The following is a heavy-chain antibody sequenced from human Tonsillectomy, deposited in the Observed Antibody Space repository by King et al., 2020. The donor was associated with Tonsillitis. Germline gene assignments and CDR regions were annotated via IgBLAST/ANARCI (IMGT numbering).Heavy chain of an antibody. V-gene: IGHV4-31*01. D-gene: IGHD6-13*01. J-gene: IGHJ4*02. CDR2: IYYSGST. Sequence: QLQESGPGLVKPSQTLSLTCTVSGDFISSGGYYWSWIRQHPGKGLEWIGYIYYSGSTYYNPSLKSLVTISVDTSKNQFSLKLSSVTAADTAGYYCARGKSSSWGGQYYFDYWGQGTLVTVSS. CDR3: ARGKSSSWGGQYYFDY. CDR1: GDFISSGGYY.